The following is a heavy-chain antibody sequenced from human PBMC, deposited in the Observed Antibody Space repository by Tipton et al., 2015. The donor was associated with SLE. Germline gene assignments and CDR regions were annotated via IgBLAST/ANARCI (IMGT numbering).Heavy chain of an antibody. D-gene: IGHD2-15*01. CDR1: GGSISRHY. CDR2: ISYSETT. Sequence: TLSLTCTVSGGSISRHYWSWIRQPPGKGLGWIGYISYSETTHYNPPPTSRVTISVDTSKTQFSLKLRSVTAADTAVDYCAGAWQGYCSGGTCYVLDYWGQGTLVTVSS. J-gene: IGHJ4*02. V-gene: IGHV4-59*11. CDR3: AGAWQGYCSGGTCYVLDY.